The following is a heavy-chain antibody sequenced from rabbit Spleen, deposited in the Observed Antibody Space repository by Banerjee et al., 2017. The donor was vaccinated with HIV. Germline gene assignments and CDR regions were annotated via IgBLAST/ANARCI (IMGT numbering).Heavy chain of an antibody. D-gene: IGHD2-1*01. CDR1: GFSFSNKAV. V-gene: IGHV1S45*01. Sequence: EQLVESGGGLVKPEGSLKLSCTASGFSFSNKAVMCWVRQAPGKGLEWIACIYTTGTWTYYASWAKGRFTISKTSSTTVTLQMTSLTAADTATYFCVIGYDDYGDYFNLWGQGTLVTVS. CDR2: IYTTGTWT. J-gene: IGHJ4*01. CDR3: VIGYDDYGDYFNL.